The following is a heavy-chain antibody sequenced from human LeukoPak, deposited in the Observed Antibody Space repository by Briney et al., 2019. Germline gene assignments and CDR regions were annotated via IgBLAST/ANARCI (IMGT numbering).Heavy chain of an antibody. V-gene: IGHV3-30*02. CDR2: IRYDGSNK. D-gene: IGHD4-17*01. CDR1: GFTFSSTG. CDR3: AKDLYYGDLYAFDI. J-gene: IGHJ3*02. Sequence: GRSLRLSCAASGFTFSSTGTQWVRHAPGKGLELVAFIRYDGSNKYCADSVKARFTISRDNSKNTLYLQMNSLRAEDTAVYYCAKDLYYGDLYAFDIWGQGTMVTVSS.